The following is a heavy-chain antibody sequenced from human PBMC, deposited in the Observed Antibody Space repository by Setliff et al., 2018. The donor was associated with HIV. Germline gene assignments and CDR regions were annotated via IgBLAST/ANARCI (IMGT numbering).Heavy chain of an antibody. D-gene: IGHD6-13*01. V-gene: IGHV4-61*02. CDR1: GGSISSGSYY. J-gene: IGHJ6*03. CDR2: IYTSGST. Sequence: SETLSLTCTVSGGSISSGSYYWNWIRQPAGKGLEWIGRIYTSGSTNYNPSLKSRVTISVDTSKNQFSLKLRSVTAADTALYYCARGRYRSRWYASDHYYIDVWGKGTTVTVS. CDR3: ARGRYRSRWYASDHYYIDV.